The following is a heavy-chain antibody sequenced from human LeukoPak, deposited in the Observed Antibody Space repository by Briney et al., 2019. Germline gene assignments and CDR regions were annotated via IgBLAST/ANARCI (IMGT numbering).Heavy chain of an antibody. J-gene: IGHJ5*02. D-gene: IGHD2-21*02. CDR2: IYTSGST. CDR1: GGSISSYY. V-gene: IGHV4-4*07. Sequence: SETLSLTCTVSGGSISSYYRSWIRQPAGKGLEWIGRIYTSGSTNYNPSLKSRVTMSVDTSKNQFSLKLSSVTAADTAVYYCARDRVVTAYNWFDPWGQGTLVTVSS. CDR3: ARDRVVTAYNWFDP.